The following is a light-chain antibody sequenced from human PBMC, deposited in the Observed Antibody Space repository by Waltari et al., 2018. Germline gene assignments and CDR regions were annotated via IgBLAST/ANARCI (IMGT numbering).Light chain of an antibody. J-gene: IGKJ2*01. CDR2: DTS. CDR3: QQRSHWPMYT. V-gene: IGKV3-11*01. CDR1: ESISSQ. Sequence: ELVLTQSPATLSLSPGDRATLSCRASESISSQLAWYQQKPGQAPRILIYDTSNRAAGIPARFSGSGSGTDFSLTISSLEPEDFVVYYCQQRSHWPMYTFGQGTKLEIK.